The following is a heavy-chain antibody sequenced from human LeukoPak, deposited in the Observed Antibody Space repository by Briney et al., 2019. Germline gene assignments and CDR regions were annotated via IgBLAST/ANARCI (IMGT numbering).Heavy chain of an antibody. V-gene: IGHV3-23*01. CDR2: ISGSGGST. CDR3: AKAPLYDFWSGYYPDY. D-gene: IGHD3-3*01. CDR1: GFTFSSYA. Sequence: PGGSLRLPCAASGFTFSSYAMSWVRQAPGKGLEWVSAISGSGGSTYYADSVKGRFTISRDNSKNTLYLQMNSLRAEDTAVYYCAKAPLYDFWSGYYPDYWGQGTLVTVSS. J-gene: IGHJ4*02.